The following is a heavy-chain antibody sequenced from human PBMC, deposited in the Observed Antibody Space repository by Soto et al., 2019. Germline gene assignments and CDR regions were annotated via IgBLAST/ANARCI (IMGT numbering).Heavy chain of an antibody. CDR1: GFTFSSYA. Sequence: GGSLRLSCAASGFTFSSYAMSWVRQAPGKGLEWVSAISGSGGSTYYADSVKGRFTISRDNSRNTLYLQMNSLRPEDTAVYYCAKDRKSGSGWYWDYWGQETLVTVSS. CDR2: ISGSGGST. D-gene: IGHD6-19*01. J-gene: IGHJ4*02. CDR3: AKDRKSGSGWYWDY. V-gene: IGHV3-23*01.